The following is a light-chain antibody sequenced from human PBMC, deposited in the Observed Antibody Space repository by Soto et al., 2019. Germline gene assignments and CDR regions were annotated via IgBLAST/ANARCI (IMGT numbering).Light chain of an antibody. CDR3: QQTFSSPWT. Sequence: DIQMTQSPFSLSASVGDRVTITCRTSQTSTVFLNWYQQRPGDAPKLLIYAASTLHNGVPSRFSGSGSGTDFTLTINNLHPEDFATYYCQQTFSSPWTFGQGTKVKI. CDR2: AAS. CDR1: QTSTVF. J-gene: IGKJ1*01. V-gene: IGKV1-39*01.